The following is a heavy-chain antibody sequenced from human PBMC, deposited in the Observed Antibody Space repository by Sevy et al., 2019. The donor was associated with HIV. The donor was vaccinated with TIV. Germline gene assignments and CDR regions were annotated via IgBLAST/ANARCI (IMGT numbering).Heavy chain of an antibody. J-gene: IGHJ4*02. CDR3: ARGLRPYCSGGSCSYFDY. D-gene: IGHD2-15*01. V-gene: IGHV3-33*01. CDR1: GFTFGSYG. Sequence: GGSLRLSCAASGFTFGSYGMYWVRQAPGKGLEWVAVIWYDGSNKYYADSVKGRFTISRDNSKNTLYLQMNSLRAEDTAVYYCARGLRPYCSGGSCSYFDYWGQGTLVTVSS. CDR2: IWYDGSNK.